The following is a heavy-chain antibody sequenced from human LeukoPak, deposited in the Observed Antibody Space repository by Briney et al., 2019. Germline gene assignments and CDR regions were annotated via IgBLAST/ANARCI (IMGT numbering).Heavy chain of an antibody. D-gene: IGHD1-14*01. CDR3: AREFRKPSTGD. CDR1: GFTFSSYW. J-gene: IGHJ4*02. CDR2: IKSDGSGT. Sequence: GGSLRLSCAASGFTFSSYWMHWVRQAPGTGLVWVSRIKSDGSGTTYADSVKGRFTISRDNAKNTLYLQMNSLRAEDTAVYFCAREFRKPSTGDWGQGTLVTVSS. V-gene: IGHV3-74*01.